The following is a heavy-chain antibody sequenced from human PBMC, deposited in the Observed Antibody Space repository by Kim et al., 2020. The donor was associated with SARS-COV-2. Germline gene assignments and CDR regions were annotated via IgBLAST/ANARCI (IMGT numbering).Heavy chain of an antibody. Sequence: GSEKYYVDSVKGRFTISRDNAKNSLYLQMNSLRAEDTAVYYCAGGRAFDIWGQGTMVTVSS. CDR2: GSEK. J-gene: IGHJ3*02. CDR3: AGGRAFDI. V-gene: IGHV3-7*03.